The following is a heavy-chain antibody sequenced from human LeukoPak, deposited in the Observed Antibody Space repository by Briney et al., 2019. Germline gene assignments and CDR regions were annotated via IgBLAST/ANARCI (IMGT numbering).Heavy chain of an antibody. D-gene: IGHD3-10*01. CDR3: ARDVSYGSGSQLDY. CDR2: IIPIFGTA. V-gene: IGHV1-69*13. Sequence: SVKVSCKASGGTFSSYAISWVRQAPGQGLEWRGGIIPIFGTANYAQKFQGRVTITADESTSTAYMELSSLRSEDTAVYYCARDVSYGSGSQLDYWGQGTLVTVSS. J-gene: IGHJ4*02. CDR1: GGTFSSYA.